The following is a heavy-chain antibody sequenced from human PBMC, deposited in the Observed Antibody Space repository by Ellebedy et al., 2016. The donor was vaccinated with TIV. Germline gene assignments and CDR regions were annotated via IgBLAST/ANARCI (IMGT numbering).Heavy chain of an antibody. CDR3: VRGKGYDFGEE. Sequence: PGGSLRLSCAAFGFTFTSYGLHWVRQAPGKGLEWVAFVSYNGFNTYYRDSVRGRFSISRDNAKDTLYLQMSSLRHEDTDVYHCVRGKGYDFGEEWGQGTLVSVSS. J-gene: IGHJ4*02. D-gene: IGHD4-17*01. V-gene: IGHV3-30*03. CDR2: VSYNGFNT. CDR1: GFTFTSYG.